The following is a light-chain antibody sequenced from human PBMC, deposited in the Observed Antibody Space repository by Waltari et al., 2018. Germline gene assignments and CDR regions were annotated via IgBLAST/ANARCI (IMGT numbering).Light chain of an antibody. CDR1: SSNIGSNY. CDR3: AAWDDSLSGLWV. J-gene: IGLJ3*02. Sequence: QSVLTQPPSASGTPGQRVTISCSGSSSNIGSNYVYWYPQLPGTAPKLLIYRNNQRPSGVPDRFSGSKSGTSASLAISGLRSEDEADYYCAAWDDSLSGLWVFGGGTKLTVL. CDR2: RNN. V-gene: IGLV1-47*01.